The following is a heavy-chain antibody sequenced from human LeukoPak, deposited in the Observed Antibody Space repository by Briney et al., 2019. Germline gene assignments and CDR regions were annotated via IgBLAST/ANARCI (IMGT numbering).Heavy chain of an antibody. J-gene: IGHJ4*02. V-gene: IGHV1-46*01. CDR1: GYTSTDYY. CDR3: ARMAMDPAMVTNFFDL. Sequence: ASVKISCKASGYTSTDYYMYWERQAPGQGPECMGVIHPSGGGTTYAQKFQGRVTLTKDTATSTVYIELSSLRSDDTAVYYCARMAMDPAMVTNFFDLWGQGTLVIVSA. CDR2: IHPSGGGT. D-gene: IGHD5-18*01.